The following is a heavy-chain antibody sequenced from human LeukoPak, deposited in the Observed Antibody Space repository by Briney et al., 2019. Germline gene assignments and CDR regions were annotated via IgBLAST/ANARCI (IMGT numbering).Heavy chain of an antibody. CDR1: GGSISSYY. CDR2: IYYSGST. V-gene: IGHV4-59*12. J-gene: IGHJ5*02. Sequence: SETLSLTCTVSGGSISSYYWSWIRQPPGKGLEWIGYIYYSGSTNYNPSLKSRVTISVDTSKNQFSLKLSSVTAADTGVYYCARDADWGSVGWFDPWGQGTLVTVSS. D-gene: IGHD7-27*01. CDR3: ARDADWGSVGWFDP.